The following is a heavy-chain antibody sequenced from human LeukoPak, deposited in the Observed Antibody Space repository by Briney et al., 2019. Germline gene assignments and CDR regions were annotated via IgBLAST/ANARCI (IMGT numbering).Heavy chain of an antibody. CDR1: GGSISSGGYS. CDR2: IYHSGNT. CDR3: ARLRVTGETSRYFDL. V-gene: IGHV4-30-2*01. J-gene: IGHJ2*01. Sequence: SETLSLTCAVSGGSISSGGYSWSWIRQPPGKGLEWIGCIYHSGNTYYNPSLKSRGTISVDRSKDQFSLKLTSVTAADAAVYYCARLRVTGETSRYFDLWGRGTLVTVSS. D-gene: IGHD7-27*01.